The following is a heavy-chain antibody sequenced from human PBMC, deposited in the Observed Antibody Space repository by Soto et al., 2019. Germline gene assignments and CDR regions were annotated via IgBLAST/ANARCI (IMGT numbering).Heavy chain of an antibody. Sequence: EVQLVESGGGLVQPGRSLRLSCAASGFMFDDFAMHWVRQAPGKGLEWVSGISWNSGDVAYADSVKGGFTISRDNAKHSVYLHLNSLSPKYTAMYDCAKAPNVVTHLFAPWSQATMGTVSS. CDR2: ISWNSGDV. J-gene: IGHJ5*02. CDR3: AKAPNVVTHLFAP. D-gene: IGHD3-22*01. CDR1: GFMFDDFA. V-gene: IGHV3-9*01.